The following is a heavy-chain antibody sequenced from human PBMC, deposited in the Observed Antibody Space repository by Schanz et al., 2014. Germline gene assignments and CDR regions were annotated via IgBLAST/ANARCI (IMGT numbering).Heavy chain of an antibody. J-gene: IGHJ6*03. CDR3: ARGGARRFPVVPDAIQGLRGHYYYYYLDV. CDR1: GGSISSGSYY. D-gene: IGHD2-2*02. Sequence: QVQLQESGPGLVKPSQTLSLTCSVSGGSISSGSYYWNWIRQPAGKGLEWIGRVYTSGSTNYNPSPKGGVPIPLDTPKIQFPLKLRSVTAADTAVYYCARGGARRFPVVPDAIQGLRGHYYYYYLDVWGKGTTVTASS. V-gene: IGHV4-61*02. CDR2: VYTSGST.